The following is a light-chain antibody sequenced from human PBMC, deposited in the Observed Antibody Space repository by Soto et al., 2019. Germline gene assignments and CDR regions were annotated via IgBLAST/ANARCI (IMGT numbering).Light chain of an antibody. J-gene: IGLJ3*02. CDR1: SSNIGRNT. V-gene: IGLV1-44*01. CDR3: AAWDDSLNGWV. CDR2: SNN. Sequence: QSVLTQPPSASGTPGQRVTISCSGSSSNIGRNTVNWYQQLQGTAPKLLIYSNNQRPSGVPDRFSGSKSGTSASLAISGLQSEDDADYYCAAWDDSLNGWVFGGGTKLTVL.